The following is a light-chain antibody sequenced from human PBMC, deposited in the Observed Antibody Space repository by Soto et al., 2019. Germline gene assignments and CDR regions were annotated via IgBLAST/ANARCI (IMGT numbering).Light chain of an antibody. CDR3: QQYHDWPTVT. Sequence: EILMTQSPVTLSVSPGERATLSCRASQLVTTKVAWYQQRPGQVPRLLIFGASTRATGIPARFSGSGSGTEFTLTIRSLQSEDFAVYFCQQYHDWPTVTFGRGIKVDIK. CDR1: QLVTTK. CDR2: GAS. J-gene: IGKJ4*01. V-gene: IGKV3D-15*01.